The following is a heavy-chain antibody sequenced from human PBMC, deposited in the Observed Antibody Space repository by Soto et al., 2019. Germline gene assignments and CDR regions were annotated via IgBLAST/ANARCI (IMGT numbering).Heavy chain of an antibody. CDR2: IIPILNIA. Sequence: QVQLLQSGAEVKKTGSSVKVSCKAAGGTFSSYNINWVRQAPGQGLAWMGRIIPILNIANYAQNLQGRVTITADKSTGTAYLELRRLRSEDTAVYYCSRYEEFSGYVGAFEVWGQGTVVTVSS. D-gene: IGHD5-12*01. J-gene: IGHJ3*01. CDR1: GGTFSSYN. V-gene: IGHV1-69*02. CDR3: SRYEEFSGYVGAFEV.